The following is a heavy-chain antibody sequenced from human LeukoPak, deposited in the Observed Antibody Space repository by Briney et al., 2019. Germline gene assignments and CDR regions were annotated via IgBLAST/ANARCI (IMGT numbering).Heavy chain of an antibody. J-gene: IGHJ4*02. D-gene: IGHD3-22*01. CDR2: IYPGDSET. Sequence: GESLKISCQGSGYIFTNYWIGWVRQIPGKGLEWMGIIYPGDSETRYSPSFQGQVTISADKSTSTAYLQWSSLKASDTAMFYCARVPDRSDYFYYFDFWGQGTLVTVSA. V-gene: IGHV5-51*01. CDR1: GYIFTNYW. CDR3: ARVPDRSDYFYYFDF.